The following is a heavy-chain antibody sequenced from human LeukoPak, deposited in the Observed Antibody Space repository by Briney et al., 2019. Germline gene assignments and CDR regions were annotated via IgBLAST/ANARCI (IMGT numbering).Heavy chain of an antibody. CDR3: ARNPWELLLYFDH. CDR2: IKQDGSEK. V-gene: IGHV3-7*01. Sequence: SGGAPGPSCGAPGITFSSQWKRWGRPGPGEGVGLVANIKQDGSEKYYVDSVKGRFTISRDNAKNSLYLQMNSLRAEDTAAYYCARNPWELLLYFDHWGQGTLVTVSS. J-gene: IGHJ4*02. CDR1: GITFSSQW. D-gene: IGHD1-26*01.